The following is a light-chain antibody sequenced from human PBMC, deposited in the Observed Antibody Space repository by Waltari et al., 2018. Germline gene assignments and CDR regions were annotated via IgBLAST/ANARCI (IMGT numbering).Light chain of an antibody. CDR3: QQFFGTPPT. J-gene: IGKJ1*01. Sequence: DIVMTQSPDSLAVSLGERDTINCKPSQRVFSSSYNKNFLALYQQKPGQPPKLLIYCASTRESGLPDRFSGSGSGTDFTLTISSLQAEDVAAYYCQQFFGTPPTFGQGTKVEIK. CDR1: QRVFSSSYNKNF. V-gene: IGKV4-1*01. CDR2: CAS.